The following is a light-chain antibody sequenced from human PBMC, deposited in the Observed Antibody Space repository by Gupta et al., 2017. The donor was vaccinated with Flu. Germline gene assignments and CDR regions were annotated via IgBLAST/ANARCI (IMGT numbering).Light chain of an antibody. CDR2: GVS. Sequence: GVSTRATGIPNRFSGSGYGTDFTLTISRLEPEDCAVYYCQQYGSSPLFSFGHGTKLDLK. J-gene: IGKJ3*01. CDR3: QQYGSSPLFS. V-gene: IGKV3-20*01.